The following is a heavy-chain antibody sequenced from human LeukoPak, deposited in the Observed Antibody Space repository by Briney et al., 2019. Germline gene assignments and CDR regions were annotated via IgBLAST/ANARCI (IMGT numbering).Heavy chain of an antibody. D-gene: IGHD6-6*01. J-gene: IGHJ4*02. CDR2: IQTSGRT. Sequence: PSETLSLTCTVSGASITSHYWSWIRQPAGKGLELIGRIQTSGRTSYDPSLNSRVPMSVDTSNNQFSLNLPSVTAADTAVYYCARENGATIAGRSLDYWGQGTLVTVSS. CDR3: ARENGATIAGRSLDY. V-gene: IGHV4-4*07. CDR1: GASITSHY.